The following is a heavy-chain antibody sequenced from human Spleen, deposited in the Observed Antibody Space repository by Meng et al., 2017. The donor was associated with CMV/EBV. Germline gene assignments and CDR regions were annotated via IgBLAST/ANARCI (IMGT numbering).Heavy chain of an antibody. CDR2: IKYNTGDT. D-gene: IGHD3-10*01. J-gene: IGHJ5*02. Sequence: ASVKVSCKASGYTFTSYDINWVRQATGQGLEWMGWIKYNTGDTKYAEKFQGRVTMTRDTSITTTYMELSSLRSDDTAVYFCARVFSETYYNWFDPWGQGTLVTVSS. CDR1: GYTFTSYD. CDR3: ARVFSETYYNWFDP. V-gene: IGHV1-2*02.